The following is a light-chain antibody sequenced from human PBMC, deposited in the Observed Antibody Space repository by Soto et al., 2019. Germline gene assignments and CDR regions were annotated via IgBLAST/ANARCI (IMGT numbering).Light chain of an antibody. CDR3: SSYAGSSLV. V-gene: IGLV2-8*01. J-gene: IGLJ1*01. CDR2: DVS. CDR1: SSDVGGYNY. Sequence: QSVLTQPPSASGSPGQSVTISCTGTSSDVGGYNYVSWYQQHPGKAPKLIIYDVSKRPSEVPDRFSGSKSGNTASLTVSGLQAEDEADYYCSSYAGSSLVFGTGTKVTVL.